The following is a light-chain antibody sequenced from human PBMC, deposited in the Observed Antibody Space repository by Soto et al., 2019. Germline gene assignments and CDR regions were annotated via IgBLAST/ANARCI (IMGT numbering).Light chain of an antibody. J-gene: IGKJ2*01. CDR1: QSVSSN. Sequence: EIVMTQSPATLSVSPGERATLSCRASQSVSSNLAWYQQKRGQAPRLLIYGASTRATGIPARFSGSGYGTEFTLTISRLQSEDFAVYYCQQYNNWPPRYTFGQGTKLEIK. CDR3: QQYNNWPPRYT. V-gene: IGKV3-15*01. CDR2: GAS.